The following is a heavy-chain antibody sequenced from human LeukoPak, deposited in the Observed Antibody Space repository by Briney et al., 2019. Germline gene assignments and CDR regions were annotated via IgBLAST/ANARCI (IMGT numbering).Heavy chain of an antibody. Sequence: GGSLRLSCAASGFTFSSYDMHWVRQATGKGLEWVSAIGTAGDTYYPGSVKGRFTISRENAKNSLYLQMNSLRAGDTAVYYCARAIGGGYYDSSGYVVCPHAFDIWGQGTMVTVSS. CDR3: ARAIGGGYYDSSGYVVCPHAFDI. CDR1: GFTFSSYD. J-gene: IGHJ3*02. CDR2: IGTAGDT. V-gene: IGHV3-13*01. D-gene: IGHD3-22*01.